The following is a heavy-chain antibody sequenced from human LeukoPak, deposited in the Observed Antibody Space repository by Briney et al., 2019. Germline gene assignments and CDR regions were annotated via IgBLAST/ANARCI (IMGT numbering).Heavy chain of an antibody. CDR1: GGSISIYY. J-gene: IGHJ4*02. Sequence: PSETLSLTCTVSGGSISIYYWSCIRQPPGKGLEGIGYIYSSGSTNYNPCRKSRVTISVDTSTNKFSLTLSSVTAAATPVYYRARQRSSSSWAYYFDSWGQGTLVTVSS. CDR2: IYSSGST. D-gene: IGHD6-13*01. V-gene: IGHV4-59*08. CDR3: ARQRSSSSWAYYFDS.